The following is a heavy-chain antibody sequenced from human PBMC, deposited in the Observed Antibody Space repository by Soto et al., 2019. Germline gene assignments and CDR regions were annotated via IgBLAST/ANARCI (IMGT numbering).Heavy chain of an antibody. CDR3: ATDYRLRALRSHYYDSSGYYLFEY. J-gene: IGHJ4*02. CDR1: GYTLTELS. CDR2: FDPEDGET. D-gene: IGHD3-22*01. V-gene: IGHV1-24*01. Sequence: ASVKVSCKVSGYTLTELSMHWVRQAPGKGLEWMGGFDPEDGETIYAQKFQGRVTMTEDTSTDTAYMELSSLRSEDTAVYYCATDYRLRALRSHYYDSSGYYLFEYWGQGTLVTVSS.